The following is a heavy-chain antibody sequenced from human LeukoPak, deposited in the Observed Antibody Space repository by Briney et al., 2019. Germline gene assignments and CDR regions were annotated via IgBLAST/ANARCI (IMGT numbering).Heavy chain of an antibody. CDR2: IGSSSSTI. V-gene: IGHV3-48*02. D-gene: IGHD6-19*01. CDR1: GFIFSRYS. CDR3: AREAVAGNYFDN. J-gene: IGHJ4*02. Sequence: GGSLRLSCAASGFIFSRYSMNCARQAPGKGLEWVSYIGSSSSTIHYADSWKGRFTISRDNAKNSLYLQMNSLRDEDTAVYYCAREAVAGNYFDNWGQGTLVTVSS.